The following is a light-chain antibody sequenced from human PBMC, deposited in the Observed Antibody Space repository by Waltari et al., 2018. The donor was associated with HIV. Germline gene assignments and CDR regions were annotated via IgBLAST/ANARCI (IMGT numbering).Light chain of an antibody. CDR1: QDIGND. V-gene: IGKV3-15*01. CDR2: GAS. Sequence: VMSQSPATQSVSPGARATLSCRASQDIGNDLAWYQQRLGQAPRLPSYGASTRATGTPAWFSGSGSGTEFTLTISNLESEDFSVYYCQQYNLRPTPFGGGTKVEMK. J-gene: IGKJ4*01. CDR3: QQYNLRPTP.